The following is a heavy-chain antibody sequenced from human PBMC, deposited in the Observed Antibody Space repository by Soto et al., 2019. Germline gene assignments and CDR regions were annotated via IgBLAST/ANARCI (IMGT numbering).Heavy chain of an antibody. V-gene: IGHV3-23*01. J-gene: IGHJ4*02. CDR1: GFTFTSYA. CDR2: ITGGGDNT. Sequence: EVQLLESGGDLVQPGGSLRLSCAASGFTFTSYARSWIRQAPGKGLEWVSAITGGGDNTYYAESVKGRFTISRDNSTNTLYLQRDSLRAEYMAFYYCTQDGGSRDWLTVNWGQGTLVTVSS. CDR3: TQDGGSRDWLTVN. D-gene: IGHD3-9*01.